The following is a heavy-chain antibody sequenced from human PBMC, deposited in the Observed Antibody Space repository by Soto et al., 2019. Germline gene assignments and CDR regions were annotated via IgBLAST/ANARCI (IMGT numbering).Heavy chain of an antibody. Sequence: SETLSLTCAVSGASIGSGGWWSWVRQPPGKGLEWIAEIFHDGNTNYSPSLKSRVTIPVDKSQNQFSLNVYSVTAADTAVYYCARHEGWTGPDQWGQGTLVTVSS. CDR2: IFHDGNT. V-gene: IGHV4-4*02. CDR3: ARHEGWTGPDQ. CDR1: GASIGSGGW. J-gene: IGHJ5*02. D-gene: IGHD2-8*02.